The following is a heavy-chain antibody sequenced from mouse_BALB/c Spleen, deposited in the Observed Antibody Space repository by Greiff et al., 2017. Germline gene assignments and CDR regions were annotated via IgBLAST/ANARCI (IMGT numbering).Heavy chain of an antibody. CDR1: GFTFSSYA. CDR2: ISSGGSYT. D-gene: IGHD1-1*01. Sequence: EVQVVESGGGLVKPGGSLKLSCAASGFTFSSYAMSWVRQTPEKRLEWVATISSGGSYTYYPDSVKGRFTISRDNAKNTLYLQMSSLRSEDTAMYYCARDGTDWYFDVWGAGTTVTVSS. V-gene: IGHV5-9-3*01. J-gene: IGHJ1*01. CDR3: ARDGTDWYFDV.